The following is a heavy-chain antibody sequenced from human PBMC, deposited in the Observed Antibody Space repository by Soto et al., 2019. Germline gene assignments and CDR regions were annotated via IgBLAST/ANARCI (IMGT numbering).Heavy chain of an antibody. Sequence: QVQLVQSGAEVKKPGASVKVSCKASGYTFTGYYMHWVRQAPGQGLEWMGWINPNSGGTNYAQKFQGWVTMTRDTSISTAYMELSRLRSDDTAVYYCARGVSRGWYATRYYYYYGMDVWGQGTTVTVSS. D-gene: IGHD6-19*01. CDR3: ARGVSRGWYATRYYYYYGMDV. J-gene: IGHJ6*02. V-gene: IGHV1-2*04. CDR1: GYTFTGYY. CDR2: INPNSGGT.